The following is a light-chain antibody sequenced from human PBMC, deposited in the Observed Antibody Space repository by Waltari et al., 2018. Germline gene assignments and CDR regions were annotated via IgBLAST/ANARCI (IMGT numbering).Light chain of an antibody. CDR2: DVS. CDR1: SRDVGFSNY. CDR3: NSYTGSSSWV. Sequence: QSALTQPTSVSGSPGQSITISCTGTSRDVGFSNYVSWYQQYPGTVPQLLIYDVSNRPSGLSSRFSGSKSGNTASLTISGLQADDEADYYCNSYTGSSSWVFGGGTKLTVL. V-gene: IGLV2-14*01. J-gene: IGLJ3*02.